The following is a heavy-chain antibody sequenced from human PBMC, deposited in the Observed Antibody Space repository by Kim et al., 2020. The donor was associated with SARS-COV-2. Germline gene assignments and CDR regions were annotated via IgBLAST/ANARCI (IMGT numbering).Heavy chain of an antibody. CDR2: ISGDNGNT. J-gene: IGHJ6*02. CDR3: ARDRWYISTWPTGMDV. Sequence: ASVKVSCKASDYTFKNYGISWVRQAPGQGLEWMGWISGDNGNTNYAQRFQARVTMSTDTSTSTAHMELRSLRSDDTAVYYCARDRWYISTWPTGMDVWGQGTTVTVSS. D-gene: IGHD1-20*01. CDR1: DYTFKNYG. V-gene: IGHV1-18*01.